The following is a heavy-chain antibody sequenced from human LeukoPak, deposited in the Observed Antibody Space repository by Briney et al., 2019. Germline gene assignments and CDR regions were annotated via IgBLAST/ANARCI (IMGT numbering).Heavy chain of an antibody. CDR3: ARGPPIYGSGSPQRFYYYYGMDV. V-gene: IGHV1-8*02. Sequence: ASVKVSCKASGYTFTGYYMHWVRQAPGQGLEWMGWMNPNSGNTGYAQKFQGRVTMTRNTSISTAYMELSSLRSEDTAVYYCARGPPIYGSGSPQRFYYYYGMDVWGQGTTVTVSS. CDR2: MNPNSGNT. CDR1: GYTFTGYY. D-gene: IGHD3-10*01. J-gene: IGHJ6*02.